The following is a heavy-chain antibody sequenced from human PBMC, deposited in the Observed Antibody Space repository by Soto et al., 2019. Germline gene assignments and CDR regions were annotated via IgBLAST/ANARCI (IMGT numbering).Heavy chain of an antibody. Sequence: ASVKVSCKASGYTFTSYGISWVRQAPGQGLEWMGWISAYNGNTNYAQKLQGRVTMTTDTSTSTAYMELRSLRSDDTAAYYCARSAYSYGDDAFDIWGQGTMVTVSS. D-gene: IGHD5-18*01. J-gene: IGHJ3*02. CDR1: GYTFTSYG. CDR3: ARSAYSYGDDAFDI. V-gene: IGHV1-18*01. CDR2: ISAYNGNT.